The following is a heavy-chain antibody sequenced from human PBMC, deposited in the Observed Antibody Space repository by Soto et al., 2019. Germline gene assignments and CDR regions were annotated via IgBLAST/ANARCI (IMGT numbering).Heavy chain of an antibody. CDR3: ATAVVPHDQGAATA. CDR1: GYIFTELA. CDR2: FDPEDGET. J-gene: IGHJ5*02. V-gene: IGHV1-24*01. Sequence: ASVKVSCKVSGYIFTELAMHWVRQAPGKGLEWMGGFDPEDGETIYAQKFQGRVTMTEDTSTDTAYMELSSLTSEDTAVFYCATAVVPHDQGAATAWGQGTLVTVSS. D-gene: IGHD1-1*01.